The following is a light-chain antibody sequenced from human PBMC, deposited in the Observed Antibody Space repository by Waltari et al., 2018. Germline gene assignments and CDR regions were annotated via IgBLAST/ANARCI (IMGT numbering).Light chain of an antibody. CDR2: EVS. J-gene: IGLJ1*01. CDR3: SSYAGNNIYV. Sequence: QSALTQPPSASGSPGQSVTISCTGTSSDVGGYNYVSWYQQHPGKAPKLMISEVSKRPSGVPDRFSGSKSGNTASRTVSGLQAEDEADCYCSSYAGNNIYVFGAGTKVTVL. CDR1: SSDVGGYNY. V-gene: IGLV2-8*01.